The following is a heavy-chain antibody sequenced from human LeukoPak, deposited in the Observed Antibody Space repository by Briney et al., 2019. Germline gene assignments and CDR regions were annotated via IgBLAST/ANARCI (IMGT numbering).Heavy chain of an antibody. D-gene: IGHD3-10*01. CDR1: GGSISSGDYY. Sequence: SQTLSLTCTVSGGSISSGDYYWSWIRQPTGKGLEWIGYIYYSGSTYYNPSLKSRVTISVDTSKNQFSLKLSSVTAADTAVYYCARDLVKEGQIYYYYYGMDVWGQGTTVTVSS. CDR2: IYYSGST. J-gene: IGHJ6*02. CDR3: ARDLVKEGQIYYYYYGMDV. V-gene: IGHV4-30-4*01.